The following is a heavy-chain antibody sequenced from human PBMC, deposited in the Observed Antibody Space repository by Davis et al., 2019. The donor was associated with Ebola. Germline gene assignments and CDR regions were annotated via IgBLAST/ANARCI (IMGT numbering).Heavy chain of an antibody. Sequence: ASVKVSCKASGYTFTGYYMHWVRQAPGQGLEWMGWINPNSGGTNYAQKFQGRVTMTRDTSTSTVYMELSSLRSEDTAVYYCARSNSPRGWFDPWGQGTLVTASS. D-gene: IGHD4-23*01. CDR3: ARSNSPRGWFDP. CDR1: GYTFTGYY. J-gene: IGHJ5*02. V-gene: IGHV1-2*02. CDR2: INPNSGGT.